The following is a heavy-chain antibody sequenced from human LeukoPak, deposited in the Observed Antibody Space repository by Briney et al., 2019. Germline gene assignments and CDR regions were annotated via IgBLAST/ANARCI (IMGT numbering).Heavy chain of an antibody. J-gene: IGHJ4*02. CDR1: GFTFSRYG. V-gene: IGHV3-30*02. CDR2: IRYDGTNK. Sequence: GGSLRLSCAASGFTFSRYGMHWVRQAPGRGLEWVAFIRYDGTNKHYADSVKGRFTISRDNSKNTLYLQMNSLRAEDTAVYYCATFDSSGYYPNYYFDYWGQGTLVTVSS. D-gene: IGHD3-22*01. CDR3: ATFDSSGYYPNYYFDY.